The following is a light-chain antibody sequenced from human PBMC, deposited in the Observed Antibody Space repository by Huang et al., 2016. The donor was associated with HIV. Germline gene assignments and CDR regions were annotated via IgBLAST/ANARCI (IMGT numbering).Light chain of an antibody. CDR2: DAS. Sequence: EIVLTQSPATLYLSPGERATLSCGATQTVRNSFLAWFQQKPGLAPRLLIYDASVRATGIPDRFSGSGSGTDCTLTINRLEPEDFAVYYCQQYGDSSYSFGQGTKLQIK. J-gene: IGKJ2*01. CDR3: QQYGDSSYS. CDR1: QTVRNSF. V-gene: IGKV3D-20*01.